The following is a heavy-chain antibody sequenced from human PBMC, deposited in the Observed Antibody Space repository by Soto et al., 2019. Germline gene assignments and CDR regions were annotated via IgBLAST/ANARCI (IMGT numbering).Heavy chain of an antibody. V-gene: IGHV2-5*02. J-gene: IGHJ4*02. D-gene: IGHD4-17*01. Sequence: QITLKESGPTLVKPTQTLTLTCTFSGFSLSTSGVGVGWIRQPPGKALEWLALIYWDDDKRYSPSLKSRLTITKDTSKTQVVLTMTNMDPVDTATYYCAHSDGDYVGAANLDYWGKGTLVTVSS. CDR2: IYWDDDK. CDR1: GFSLSTSGVG. CDR3: AHSDGDYVGAANLDY.